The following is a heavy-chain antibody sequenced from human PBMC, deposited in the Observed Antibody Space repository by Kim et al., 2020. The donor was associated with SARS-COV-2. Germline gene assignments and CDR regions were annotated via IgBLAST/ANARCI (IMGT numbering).Heavy chain of an antibody. D-gene: IGHD2-2*01. CDR3: ARVRTLVVPAAQLYYYGMDV. J-gene: IGHJ6*02. Sequence: ASVKVSCKASGYTFTGYYMHWVRQAPGQGLEWMGRINPNSGGTNYAQKFQGRVTMTRDTSISTAYMELSRLRSDDTAVYYCARVRTLVVPAAQLYYYGMDVWGQGTTVTVSS. CDR1: GYTFTGYY. V-gene: IGHV1-2*06. CDR2: INPNSGGT.